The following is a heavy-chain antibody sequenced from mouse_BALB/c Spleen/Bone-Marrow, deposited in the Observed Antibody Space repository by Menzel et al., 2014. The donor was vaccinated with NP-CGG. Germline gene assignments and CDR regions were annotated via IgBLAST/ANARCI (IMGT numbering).Heavy chain of an antibody. V-gene: IGHV5-17*02. D-gene: IGHD4-1*01. CDR3: ARERTGFDY. J-gene: IGHJ2*01. CDR2: ISSGSSII. CDR1: GFTFSYFR. Sequence: EVKLVESGGGLVQPGGSRKLSCAASGFTFSYFRMHWVRQAPEKGLEWVAYISSGSSIIYYADTVKGRFTISRDNPKNTLFLQMTSLRSEDTAMYYCARERTGFDYWGQGTTLTVSS.